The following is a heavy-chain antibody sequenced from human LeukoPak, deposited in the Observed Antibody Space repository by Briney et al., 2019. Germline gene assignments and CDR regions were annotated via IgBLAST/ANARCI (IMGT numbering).Heavy chain of an antibody. J-gene: IGHJ4*02. CDR3: ATSGRDYGGYFDY. CDR1: GFPVSSNY. CDR2: IYSGGST. D-gene: IGHD4-23*01. V-gene: IGHV3-66*01. Sequence: PGGSLRLSCAASGFPVSSNYMGWVRQAPGKGLEWVSVIYSGGSTYYPDSVKGRFTISRDNSKNTLSLQMNSLRAEDTAVYYCATSGRDYGGYFDYWGQGTLVTVSS.